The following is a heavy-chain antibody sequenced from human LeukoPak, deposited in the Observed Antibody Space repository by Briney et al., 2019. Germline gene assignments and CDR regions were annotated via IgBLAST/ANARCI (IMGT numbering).Heavy chain of an antibody. J-gene: IGHJ3*02. D-gene: IGHD3-3*01. CDR3: ARDSRFVLVDDAFDI. Sequence: SETLSLTCTVSGGSISSSSHYWGWIRQPPGKGLEWIGSMYYRGSTYHNPSLKSRVTISVDTSKNQFSLKLRSVTAADTGVYYCARDSRFVLVDDAFDIWGQGTMVNVSS. CDR1: GGSISSSSHY. V-gene: IGHV4-39*07. CDR2: MYYRGST.